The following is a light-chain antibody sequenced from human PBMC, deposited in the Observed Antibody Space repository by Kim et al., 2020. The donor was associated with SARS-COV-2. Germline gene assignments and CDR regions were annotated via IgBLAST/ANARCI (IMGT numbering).Light chain of an antibody. V-gene: IGLV3-1*01. CDR1: KLGYKY. CDR3: HTWDSRTVI. J-gene: IGLJ2*01. Sequence: SYELTQPPSVSVAPGQTASITCSGDKLGYKYVSWYQQKPGQSPVLVIYEDKKRPSGIPERISGSNSGNTATLTMSGTQAIDEADYYCHTWDSRTVILGGGTQLTVL. CDR2: EDK.